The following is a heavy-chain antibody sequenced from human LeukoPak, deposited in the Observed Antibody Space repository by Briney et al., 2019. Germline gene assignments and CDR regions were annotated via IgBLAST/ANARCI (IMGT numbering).Heavy chain of an antibody. D-gene: IGHD5-18*01. CDR3: ARISGYSYGYYFDY. CDR1: GFTFSSYW. Sequence: PGGSLRLSCAAPGFTFSSYWMSWVRQAPGKGLEWVANIKEDGSEKYYVDSVKGRFTISRDNAKNSLYLQMNSLRAEDTAVYYCARISGYSYGYYFDYWGQGTLVTVSS. CDR2: IKEDGSEK. J-gene: IGHJ4*02. V-gene: IGHV3-7*01.